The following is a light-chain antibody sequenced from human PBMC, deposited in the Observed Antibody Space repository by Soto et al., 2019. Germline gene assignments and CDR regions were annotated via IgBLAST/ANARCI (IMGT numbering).Light chain of an antibody. V-gene: IGKV3-15*01. CDR2: GAS. Sequence: DIVMTQSPYSLAVSLGDSATLSCRAIHSVILSLACFQMIPGQPPRLLIYGASTRATDIPARFSGSGSGTDFTLTISSLQPADFAVYFGQQYHIWPSWTFGQGTKVDIK. CDR1: HSVILS. J-gene: IGKJ1*01. CDR3: QQYHIWPSWT.